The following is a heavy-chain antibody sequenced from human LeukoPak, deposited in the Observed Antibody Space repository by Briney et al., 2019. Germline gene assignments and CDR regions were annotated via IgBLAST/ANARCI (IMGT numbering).Heavy chain of an antibody. D-gene: IGHD3-22*01. CDR1: GFTFSSSW. CDR2: IKQDGSEK. V-gene: IGHV3-7*02. Sequence: GGPLRLSCSASGFTFSSSWMNWVRQAPGKGLEWVADIKQDGSEKYYVDSVKGRFTISRDNAKNSLYLQLNSLRAEDTAVYYCARGDYYDRRFDNWGQGTLVTVSS. CDR3: ARGDYYDRRFDN. J-gene: IGHJ4*02.